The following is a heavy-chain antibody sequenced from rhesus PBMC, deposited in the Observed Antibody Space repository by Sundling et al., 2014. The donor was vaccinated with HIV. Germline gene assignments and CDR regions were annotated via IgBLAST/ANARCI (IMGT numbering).Heavy chain of an antibody. CDR3: AKGRVYYSGSLDY. CDR1: GFTFSSYA. Sequence: EVQLVESGGGLAKPGGSLRLSCAASGFTFSSYAMHWVRQAPGKGLEWVLVISSGGSTYYADSVKGRFTISRDNSKNTLSLQMNSLRAEDTAVYYCAKGRVYYSGSLDYWGQGVLVTVSS. V-gene: IGHV3-103*01. D-gene: IGHD3-16*01. J-gene: IGHJ4*01. CDR2: ISSGGST.